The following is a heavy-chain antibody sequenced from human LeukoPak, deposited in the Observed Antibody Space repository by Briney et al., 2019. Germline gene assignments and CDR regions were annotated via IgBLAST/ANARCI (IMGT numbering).Heavy chain of an antibody. Sequence: SGTLSLTCAVSGGSISSSNWWSWVRQPPGKGLEWIGEIYHSGSTNYNPSLKSRVTISVDKSKNQFSLKLSSVTAADTAVYYCARDPEYDYVWGSYRRGYFQHWGQGTLVTVSS. V-gene: IGHV4-4*02. CDR1: GGSISSSNW. D-gene: IGHD3-16*02. J-gene: IGHJ1*01. CDR2: IYHSGST. CDR3: ARDPEYDYVWGSYRRGYFQH.